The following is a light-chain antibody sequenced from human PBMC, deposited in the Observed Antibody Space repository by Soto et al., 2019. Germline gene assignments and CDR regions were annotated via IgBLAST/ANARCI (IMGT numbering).Light chain of an antibody. J-gene: IGKJ1*01. CDR2: KAS. V-gene: IGKV1-5*03. CDR3: QQYNSYWT. CDR1: QSISSW. Sequence: DIQMTQSPSTLSASVGDRVTITCRASQSISSWLAWYQQKPGKAPKLLIYKASSLESVVPSRFSGRGSGTDFTLTISSLQPDDFATYYCQQYNSYWTFGQGTKVEIK.